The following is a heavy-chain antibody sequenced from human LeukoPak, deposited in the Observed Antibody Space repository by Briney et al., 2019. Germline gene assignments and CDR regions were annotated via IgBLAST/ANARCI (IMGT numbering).Heavy chain of an antibody. Sequence: GGSLRLSCAASGFTFSSYGMHWVRQAPGKGLEWVAVISYDGSNKYYADSVKGRFTISRDNSKNTLYLQMNSLRAEDTAVYYCAKDEYGDGTSYFDYWGQGTLVTVS. CDR3: AKDEYGDGTSYFDY. V-gene: IGHV3-30*18. CDR2: ISYDGSNK. CDR1: GFTFSSYG. D-gene: IGHD4-17*01. J-gene: IGHJ4*02.